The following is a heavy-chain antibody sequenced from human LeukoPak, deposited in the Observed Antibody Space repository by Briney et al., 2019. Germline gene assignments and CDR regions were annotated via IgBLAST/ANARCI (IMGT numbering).Heavy chain of an antibody. CDR3: AKDRFGGVIVTGMDV. V-gene: IGHV3-30*18. D-gene: IGHD3-16*02. Sequence: PGGSLRLSCAASGFTFSSYGMHWVRQAPGKGLEWVAVISNDGSKKYYADSVKGRFTISRDNSKNTLSLQVSSLRAEDTAVYYCAKDRFGGVIVTGMDVWGQGTTVTVSS. CDR1: GFTFSSYG. CDR2: ISNDGSKK. J-gene: IGHJ6*02.